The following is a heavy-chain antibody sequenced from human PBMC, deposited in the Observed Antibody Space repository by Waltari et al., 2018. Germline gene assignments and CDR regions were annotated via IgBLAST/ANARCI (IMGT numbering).Heavy chain of an antibody. V-gene: IGHV1-69*14. J-gene: IGHJ3*01. Sequence: QVHLVQSGAEVKKPGSSVRVSCKASGGTFSSYEFNWVRQAPGQGLEWMGGIIPIFGTPIYAQNVQGRVTITADTSTTTAYMELSSLRFEDTAVYYCARDPKGTTVIYDAFDLWGQGTMVSVSS. CDR2: IIPIFGTP. CDR1: GGTFSSYE. CDR3: ARDPKGTTVIYDAFDL. D-gene: IGHD4-17*01.